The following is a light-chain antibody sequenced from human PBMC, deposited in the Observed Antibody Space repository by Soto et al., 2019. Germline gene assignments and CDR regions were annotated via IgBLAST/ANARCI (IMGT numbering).Light chain of an antibody. CDR1: SSDVGAYNY. Sequence: QSALTQPPSASGSPGQSVTISCTGTSSDVGAYNYVSWYQQHPGRAPKLMIYEGGKRPSGVSNRFSGSKSGNTASLTISGLQAEDEADYYCCSFALRSTLIFGGGTKVTVL. CDR3: CSFALRSTLI. CDR2: EGG. V-gene: IGLV2-23*01. J-gene: IGLJ2*01.